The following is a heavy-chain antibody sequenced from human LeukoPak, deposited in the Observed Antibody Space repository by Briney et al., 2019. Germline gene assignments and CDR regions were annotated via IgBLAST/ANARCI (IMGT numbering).Heavy chain of an antibody. Sequence: GGSLRLSCEGSGFAFSRYNMNWFRQAPGKGLERVSSISSSSSYSFYADSVKGRFTISRDNAKNSLYLQMNSLRAEDTAVYYCARDAQWLVPEGYYYYMDVWGKGTTVNVSS. V-gene: IGHV3-21*01. CDR2: ISSSSSYS. CDR1: GFAFSRYN. CDR3: ARDAQWLVPEGYYYYMDV. J-gene: IGHJ6*03. D-gene: IGHD6-19*01.